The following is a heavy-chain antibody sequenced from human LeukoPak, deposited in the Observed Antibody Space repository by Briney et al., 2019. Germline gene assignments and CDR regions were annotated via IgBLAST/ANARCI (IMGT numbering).Heavy chain of an antibody. CDR2: INPSGGST. CDR3: ARDYYYGSGSYSFDY. J-gene: IGHJ4*02. Sequence: ASVKVSCKASGYTFTSYYMHWVRQAPGQGLEWMGIINPSGGSTSYAQKFQGRGTMTRDTSTSTVYMELSSLRSEDTAVYYCARDYYYGSGSYSFDYWGQGTLVTVSS. V-gene: IGHV1-46*01. D-gene: IGHD3-10*01. CDR1: GYTFTSYY.